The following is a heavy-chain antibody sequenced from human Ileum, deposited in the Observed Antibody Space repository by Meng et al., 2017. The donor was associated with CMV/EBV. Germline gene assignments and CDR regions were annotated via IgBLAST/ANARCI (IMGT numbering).Heavy chain of an antibody. J-gene: IGHJ4*02. V-gene: IGHV3-21*01. CDR3: AREKGYCTGGTCYTDRQVLDL. CDR2: ISGTSKYI. CDR1: GFTFDDYG. Sequence: GESLKISCAASGFTFDDYGMSWVRQAPGKGLEWVSFISGTSKYIYYADSVKGRFTVSRDNAENSLYLQMNSLRDEDTAVYFCAREKGYCTGGTCYTDRQVLDLWGQGTLVTVYS. D-gene: IGHD2-15*01.